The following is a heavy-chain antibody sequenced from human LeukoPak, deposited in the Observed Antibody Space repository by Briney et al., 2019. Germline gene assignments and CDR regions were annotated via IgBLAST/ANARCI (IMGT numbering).Heavy chain of an antibody. V-gene: IGHV3-21*01. Sequence: PGGSLRLSCAASGFTFSSYSMNWVRQAPGKGLEWVSSISSSSSYIYYADSVKGRFTISRDNAKNSLYLQMNSLRAEDTAVYYCARKELEYGSSSWIGYWGQGTLVTVSS. CDR2: ISSSSSYI. D-gene: IGHD6-6*01. J-gene: IGHJ4*02. CDR3: ARKELEYGSSSWIGY. CDR1: GFTFSSYS.